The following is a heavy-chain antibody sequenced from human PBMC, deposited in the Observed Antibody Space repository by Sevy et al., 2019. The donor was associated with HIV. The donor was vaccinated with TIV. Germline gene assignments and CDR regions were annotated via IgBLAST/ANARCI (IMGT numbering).Heavy chain of an antibody. Sequence: SETLSLTCTVSGGSISTSDSYWSWIRQPPGKGLEWIGYIHHSGGTYYNPFLKSRMAMSIDTSEKQFSLRLRFLTAADTAIYYWARKRGYSHGPFDYWGQGALVTVSS. J-gene: IGHJ4*02. V-gene: IGHV4-30-4*08. D-gene: IGHD5-12*01. CDR1: GGSISTSDSY. CDR2: IHHSGGT. CDR3: ARKRGYSHGPFDY.